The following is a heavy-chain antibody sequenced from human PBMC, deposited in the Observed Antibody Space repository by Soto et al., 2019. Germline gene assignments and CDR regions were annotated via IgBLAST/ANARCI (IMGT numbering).Heavy chain of an antibody. J-gene: IGHJ5*02. CDR1: GGSISSGDYY. CDR3: ARDQGLDSSSWYYWFDP. V-gene: IGHV4-30-4*01. Sequence: LSLTCTVSGGSISSGDYYWSWIRQPPGKGLEWIGYIYYSGSTYYNPSLKSRVTISVDTSKNQFSLKLSSVTAADTAVYYCARDQGLDSSSWYYWFDPWGQGTLVTVSS. D-gene: IGHD6-13*01. CDR2: IYYSGST.